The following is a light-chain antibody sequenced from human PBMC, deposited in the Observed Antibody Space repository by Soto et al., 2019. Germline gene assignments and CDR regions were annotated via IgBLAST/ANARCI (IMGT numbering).Light chain of an antibody. Sequence: EIVLTQSPGTLSLSPGERVTLSCRASQSVSSSYLAWYQQKPGQAPRLLIYGASSSATGIPDRFSGSGSGTDFTLTISRLEPEDFAVYYCQQYGSSPPTFGPGTKVDIK. CDR2: GAS. V-gene: IGKV3-20*01. J-gene: IGKJ3*01. CDR1: QSVSSSY. CDR3: QQYGSSPPT.